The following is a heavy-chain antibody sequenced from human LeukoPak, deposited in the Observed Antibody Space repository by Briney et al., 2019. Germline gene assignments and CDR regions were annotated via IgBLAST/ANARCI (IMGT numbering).Heavy chain of an antibody. V-gene: IGHV4-59*01. D-gene: IGHD3-22*01. Sequence: SETLSLTCTVSGGSISSYYWSWIRQPPGKGLEWIGYIYYSGSTNYNPSLKSRVTISVDTSKNQFSLKLSSVTAADTAVYYCAGEARDSSGTYYFDYWGQGTLVTVSS. CDR2: IYYSGST. J-gene: IGHJ4*02. CDR1: GGSISSYY. CDR3: AGEARDSSGTYYFDY.